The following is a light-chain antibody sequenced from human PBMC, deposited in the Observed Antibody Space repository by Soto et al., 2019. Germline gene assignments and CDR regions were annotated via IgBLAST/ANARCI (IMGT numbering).Light chain of an antibody. V-gene: IGLV2-14*01. CDR3: SSYSTMGTYV. Sequence: QSALAQPASVSGSPGQSITVSCTGTSSDVGRYGYVSLYQHHPGKAPKLMVSEVSHRPSGVSNRFSGSKSGNTASLTISGLQAEDEADYYCSSYSTMGTYVFGAGTKVTVL. CDR2: EVS. J-gene: IGLJ1*01. CDR1: SSDVGRYGY.